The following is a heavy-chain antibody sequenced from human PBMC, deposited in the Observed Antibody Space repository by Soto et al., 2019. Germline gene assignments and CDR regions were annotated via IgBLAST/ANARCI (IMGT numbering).Heavy chain of an antibody. CDR1: GGSFSGYY. Sequence: SETLSLTCAVYGGSFSGYYWSWIRQPPGKGLEWIGEINHSGSTNYNPSLKSRVTISVDTSKNQFSLKLSSVTAADTAVYYCARGSSGGAGHFDYWGQGTLVTVSS. V-gene: IGHV4-34*01. CDR3: ARGSSGGAGHFDY. D-gene: IGHD6-19*01. J-gene: IGHJ4*02. CDR2: INHSGST.